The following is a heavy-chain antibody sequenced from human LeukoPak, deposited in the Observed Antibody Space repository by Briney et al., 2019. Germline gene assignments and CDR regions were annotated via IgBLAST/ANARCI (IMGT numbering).Heavy chain of an antibody. D-gene: IGHD2-2*01. V-gene: IGHV4-39*01. CDR3: ASQPSYCSSTSCYAIWFDP. Sequence: SETLSLTCTVSGGSISSSSYYWGWIRQPRGKGLEWIESIYYSGSTYYNPSLKSRFTISVDTSNNQFSLKLSSVTAADTAVYYCASQPSYCSSTSCYAIWFDPWGQGTLVTVSS. CDR2: IYYSGST. J-gene: IGHJ5*02. CDR1: GGSISSSSYY.